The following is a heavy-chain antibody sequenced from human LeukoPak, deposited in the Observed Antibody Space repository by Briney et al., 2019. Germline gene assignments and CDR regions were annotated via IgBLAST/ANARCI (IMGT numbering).Heavy chain of an antibody. CDR3: ARETGAYYDSSGLPTD. CDR1: GGSISSHY. D-gene: IGHD3-22*01. CDR2: IYYSGST. J-gene: IGHJ4*01. V-gene: IGHV4-59*11. Sequence: SETLSLTCTVSGGSISSHYWSWIRQPPGKGLEWIGYIYYSGSTNYNPSLTSRVTISVDTSKNQFSLKLSSVTAADTAVYYCARETGAYYDSSGLPTDWGQGTLVTVSS.